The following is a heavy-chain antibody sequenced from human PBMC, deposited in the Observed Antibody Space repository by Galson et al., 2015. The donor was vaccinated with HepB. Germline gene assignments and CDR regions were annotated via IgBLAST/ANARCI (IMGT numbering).Heavy chain of an antibody. D-gene: IGHD6-6*01. V-gene: IGHV4-4*02. CDR1: GDSISSSHW. J-gene: IGHJ4*02. Sequence: SETLSLTCAVSGDSISSSHWWNWVRRPPGKGLECIGEIYHSGSTNYNLYLKSRVTISVDKSKNQFSLKLSSVTAADMAVYYCARDRSRGDSSSWEGDFFDYWGQGTLVTVSS. CDR3: ARDRSRGDSSSWEGDFFDY. CDR2: IYHSGST.